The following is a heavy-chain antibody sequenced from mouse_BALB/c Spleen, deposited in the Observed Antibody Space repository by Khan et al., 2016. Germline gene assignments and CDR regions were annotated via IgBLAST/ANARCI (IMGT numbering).Heavy chain of an antibody. CDR1: GFNIKDTY. D-gene: IGHD1-3*01. CDR2: IDPANGNT. J-gene: IGHJ3*01. CDR3: ARSRSDNAVGFAY. V-gene: IGHV14-3*02. Sequence: VQLQQSGAELVKPGASVKLSCTASGFNIKDTYMHWVKQRPEQGLEWIGRIDPANGNTKYDPKFQGKATITADTSSNNAYLQLSSLTSEDTAVYYCARSRSDNAVGFAYWCQGTLVTVSA.